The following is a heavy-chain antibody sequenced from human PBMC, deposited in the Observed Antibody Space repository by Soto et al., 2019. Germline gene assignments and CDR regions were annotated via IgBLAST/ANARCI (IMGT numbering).Heavy chain of an antibody. Sequence: QVQLVQSGAEVKKPGASVKVSCKASGYTFTGYYMHWVRQAPGQGLEWMGWINPNSGGTNYAQKLQGWVTXNRITXXRTTYMELSRLRSDDTAVYYCARAYYGDYVWYFDLWGRGTLVTVSS. D-gene: IGHD4-17*01. CDR2: INPNSGGT. J-gene: IGHJ2*01. V-gene: IGHV1-2*04. CDR3: ARAYYGDYVWYFDL. CDR1: GYTFTGYY.